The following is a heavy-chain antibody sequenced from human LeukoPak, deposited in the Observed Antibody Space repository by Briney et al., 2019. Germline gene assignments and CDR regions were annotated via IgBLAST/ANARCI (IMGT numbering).Heavy chain of an antibody. CDR2: ISGSGGTT. D-gene: IGHD3-3*01. Sequence: PGGSLRLSCAASGFPFSSYVMSWVRQAPGKGLEWVSAISGSGGTTYYTDSVKGRFTITRDNSKNTLYLQMNSLRPEDTAVYYCVKNFWSDKYYYYYMDVWGRGTTVTVSS. V-gene: IGHV3-23*01. CDR3: VKNFWSDKYYYYYMDV. CDR1: GFPFSSYV. J-gene: IGHJ6*03.